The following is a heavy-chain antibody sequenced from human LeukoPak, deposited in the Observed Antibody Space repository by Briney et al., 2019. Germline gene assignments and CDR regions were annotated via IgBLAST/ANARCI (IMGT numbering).Heavy chain of an antibody. J-gene: IGHJ4*02. D-gene: IGHD4-17*01. V-gene: IGHV4-61*02. CDR1: GDSISSVSHY. CDR2: IHKSGST. Sequence: SETLSLTCTVSGDSISSVSHYWSWIRQPAGKGLEWIGRIHKSGSTNYNPSLKSRVTISVDTSKNQFSLRLSSVTAADTAAYYCARDYGDYGVDYWGQGTLVTVSS. CDR3: ARDYGDYGVDY.